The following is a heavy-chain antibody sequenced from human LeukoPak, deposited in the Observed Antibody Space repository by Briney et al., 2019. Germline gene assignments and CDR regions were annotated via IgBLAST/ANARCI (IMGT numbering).Heavy chain of an antibody. CDR2: INHSGST. Sequence: SETLSLTCAVYGGSFSGYYWSWIRQPPGKGLEWIGEINHSGSTNYDPSLKSRVTISVDTSKNQFSLKLSSVTAADTAVYYCARGPNYGGNSKDFDYWGQGTLVTVSS. CDR1: GGSFSGYY. V-gene: IGHV4-34*01. J-gene: IGHJ4*02. CDR3: ARGPNYGGNSKDFDY. D-gene: IGHD4-23*01.